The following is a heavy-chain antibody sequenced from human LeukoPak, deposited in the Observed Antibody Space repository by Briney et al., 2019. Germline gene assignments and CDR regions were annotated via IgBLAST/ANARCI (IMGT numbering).Heavy chain of an antibody. D-gene: IGHD3-22*01. CDR2: INHSGST. CDR1: GGSFSGYY. V-gene: IGHV4-34*01. CDR3: ARGRSFYDSHRRKVSYFDY. Sequence: PSETLSLTCAVYGGSFSGYYWSWIRQPPGKGLESIGEINHSGSTNYNPSLKSRVTISVDTSKNQFSLKLSSVTAADTAVYYCARGRSFYDSHRRKVSYFDYWGQGTLVTVSS. J-gene: IGHJ4*02.